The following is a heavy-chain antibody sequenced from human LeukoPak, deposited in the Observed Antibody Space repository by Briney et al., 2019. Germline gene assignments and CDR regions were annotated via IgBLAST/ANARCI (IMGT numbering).Heavy chain of an antibody. CDR2: ISWNSGSI. CDR3: AKGGYYYDSSGYLHFDY. Sequence: PGRSLRLSCAASGFIFDDYAMHWVRQAPGKGLEWVSGISWNSGSIGYADSVKGRFTISRDNAKNSLYLQMNSLRAEDTALYYCAKGGYYYDSSGYLHFDYWGQGTLVTVSS. V-gene: IGHV3-9*01. CDR1: GFIFDDYA. D-gene: IGHD3-22*01. J-gene: IGHJ4*02.